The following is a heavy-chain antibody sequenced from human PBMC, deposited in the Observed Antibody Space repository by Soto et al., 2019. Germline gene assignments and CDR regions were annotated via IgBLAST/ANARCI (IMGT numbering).Heavy chain of an antibody. CDR3: ARIENLTYDNTRGTDRDY. J-gene: IGHJ4*02. D-gene: IGHD3-16*01. V-gene: IGHV1-69*06. Sequence: QVQLVQSGAEVKKPGSSVRVSCKVSGGTFRSHTFTWVRQAPGQGLEWMGEIIPVFNAANYAQRFQDRITTPDDRSETTGYLEMSRLTSADTATYYCARIENLTYDNTRGTDRDYWGQATLVIVSS. CDR2: IIPVFNAA. CDR1: GGTFRSHT.